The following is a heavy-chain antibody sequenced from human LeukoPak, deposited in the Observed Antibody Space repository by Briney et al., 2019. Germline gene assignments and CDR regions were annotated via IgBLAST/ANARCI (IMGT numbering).Heavy chain of an antibody. CDR3: AGFFYDNTNDAFDI. V-gene: IGHV1-69*13. J-gene: IGHJ3*02. D-gene: IGHD2/OR15-2a*01. Sequence: GASVKVSCKASGDTFGICDFTFTSYAISWVRQAPGQGLEWMGGIIPIYGRANYSQKFQGRVTMTADESTRTVTMQLSSLRSEDTAVYYCAGFFYDNTNDAFDIWGQGTVVTVS. CDR2: IIPIYGRA. CDR1: GDTFGICDFTFTSYA.